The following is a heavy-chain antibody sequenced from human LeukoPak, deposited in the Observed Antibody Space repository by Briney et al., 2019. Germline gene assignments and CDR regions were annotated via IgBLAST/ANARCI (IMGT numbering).Heavy chain of an antibody. CDR2: ISGSGGST. V-gene: IGHV3-23*01. CDR3: ARDGLFVGPTEDYFDY. D-gene: IGHD1-26*01. CDR1: GFTFSSYA. Sequence: GGSLRLSCAASGFTFSSYAMSWVRQAPGKGLEWVSAISGSGGSTYYADSVKGRFTISRDNSKNTLYLQMNSLRAEDTAVYYCARDGLFVGPTEDYFDYWGQGTLVTVSS. J-gene: IGHJ4*02.